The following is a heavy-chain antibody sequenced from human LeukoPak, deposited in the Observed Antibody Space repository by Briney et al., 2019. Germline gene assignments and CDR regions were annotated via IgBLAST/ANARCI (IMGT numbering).Heavy chain of an antibody. CDR3: AKDFQGRWTIDY. Sequence: GGSLRLSCAASGFTFSSNAIYWVRQAPGKGLEWVAMIVSDGNNDYYADSVKGRFTISRDNSMNTLYLQMNSLRPEDTAVYYCAKDFQGRWTIDYWGQGTLVTVSP. D-gene: IGHD3/OR15-3a*01. CDR1: GFTFSSNA. CDR2: IVSDGNND. V-gene: IGHV3-30*18. J-gene: IGHJ4*02.